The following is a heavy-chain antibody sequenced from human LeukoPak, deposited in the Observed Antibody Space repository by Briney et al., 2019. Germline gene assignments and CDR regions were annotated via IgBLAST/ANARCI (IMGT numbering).Heavy chain of an antibody. D-gene: IGHD1-26*01. CDR1: GFTFSSYG. J-gene: IGHJ3*02. Sequence: GRSLRLSCAASGFTFSSYGMHWVRQAPGKGLEWVSGLSGSGGSTYYTDSVKGRFTISRDNSNNTLYLQMNTLRVEDTAVYYCAKDSRYSGSLNDAFDMWGQGTIVIVSS. CDR3: AKDSRYSGSLNDAFDM. V-gene: IGHV3-23*01. CDR2: LSGSGGST.